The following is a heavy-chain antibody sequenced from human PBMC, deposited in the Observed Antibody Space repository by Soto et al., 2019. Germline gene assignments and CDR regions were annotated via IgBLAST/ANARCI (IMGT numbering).Heavy chain of an antibody. Sequence: GESLKISCKGSGYTFTDYWIGWVRQLPGKGLEWMGIIYPGDSDTRYSPSFQGHVTITVDKSTSTAYLQWNTLKASDTAMYYCARHQMSYSGSSRGMDVWGQGTTVTVSS. D-gene: IGHD1-26*01. J-gene: IGHJ6*02. CDR3: ARHQMSYSGSSRGMDV. CDR2: IYPGDSDT. CDR1: GYTFTDYW. V-gene: IGHV5-51*01.